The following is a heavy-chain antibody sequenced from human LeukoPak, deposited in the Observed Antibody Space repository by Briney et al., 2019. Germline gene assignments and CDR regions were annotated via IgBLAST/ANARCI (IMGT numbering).Heavy chain of an antibody. CDR2: ISGSGVGT. CDR3: AKNRGAGSHYYYHMNV. CDR1: GFTFSTYA. V-gene: IGHV3-23*01. D-gene: IGHD1-26*01. Sequence: HPGGSLRLSWAAAGFTFSTYAMSWVRQAAGKGREWVSFISGSGVGTYYADSVKGRFTMSTNNSKNTLYLQPNSLRVEQTAVYYCAKNRGAGSHYYYHMNVWEKGPRSPSP. J-gene: IGHJ6*03.